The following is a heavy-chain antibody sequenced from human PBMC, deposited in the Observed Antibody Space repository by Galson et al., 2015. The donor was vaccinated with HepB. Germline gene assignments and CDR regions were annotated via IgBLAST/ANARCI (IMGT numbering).Heavy chain of an antibody. CDR3: ASRRRFKTGSGPEDY. V-gene: IGHV3-21*01. J-gene: IGHJ4*02. D-gene: IGHD2-8*02. CDR1: GFTFNTYS. Sequence: SLRLSCAASGFTFNTYSMIWVRQAPGQGLQWVSAISGSSAYIFYADSVKGRFTISRDNAKNSLYLQMNSLRAEDTAIYYCASRRRFKTGSGPEDYWGQGTLVTVSS. CDR2: ISGSSAYI.